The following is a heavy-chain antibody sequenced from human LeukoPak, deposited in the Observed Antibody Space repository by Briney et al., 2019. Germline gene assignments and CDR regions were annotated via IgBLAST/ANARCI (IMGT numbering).Heavy chain of an antibody. V-gene: IGHV3-21*01. D-gene: IGHD3-10*01. CDR3: AREIGGLLKVLDY. Sequence: NPGGSLRLSCAASGFTFSSYSMNWVRQAPGKGLEWVSSISSSSSYIYYADSVEGRFTISRDNAKNSLYLQMNSLRAEDTAVYYCAREIGGLLKVLDYWGQGTLVTVSS. J-gene: IGHJ4*02. CDR2: ISSSSSYI. CDR1: GFTFSSYS.